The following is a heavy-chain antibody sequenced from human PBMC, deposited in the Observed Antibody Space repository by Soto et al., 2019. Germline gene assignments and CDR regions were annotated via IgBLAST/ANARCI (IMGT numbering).Heavy chain of an antibody. D-gene: IGHD3-3*01. CDR2: IYYSGST. Sequence: SETLSLTCTVSGGSISSYYWSWIRQPPGKGLEWIGYIYYSGSTNYNPSLKSRVTISVDTSKNQFSLNLSAVTAADTAVYYCARPHYDFWSGYPNWFDPWGQGTLVTVSS. V-gene: IGHV4-59*08. CDR1: GGSISSYY. CDR3: ARPHYDFWSGYPNWFDP. J-gene: IGHJ5*02.